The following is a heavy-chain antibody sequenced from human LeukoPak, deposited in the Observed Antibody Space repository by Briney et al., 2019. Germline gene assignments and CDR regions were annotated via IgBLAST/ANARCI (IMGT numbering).Heavy chain of an antibody. D-gene: IGHD3-22*01. CDR1: GFSLSSYW. CDR2: IKHDGSEK. Sequence: PGGSLRLSCAASGFSLSSYWMSWVRQAPGKGLEWVGNIKHDGSEKHYVDSVKGRFTISRDNAKNSLYLQMNSLRAEDTAVYYCAKDPPRSYYYDSSGYPWGQGTLVTVSS. CDR3: AKDPPRSYYYDSSGYP. J-gene: IGHJ5*02. V-gene: IGHV3-7*03.